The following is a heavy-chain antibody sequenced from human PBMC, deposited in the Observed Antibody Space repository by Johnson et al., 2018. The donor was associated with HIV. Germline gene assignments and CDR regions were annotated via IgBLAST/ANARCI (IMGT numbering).Heavy chain of an antibody. V-gene: IGHV3-9*01. CDR1: GFTFDDYA. J-gene: IGHJ3*02. D-gene: IGHD1-26*01. CDR2: ISWNSGSI. Sequence: VQLVESGGGLVQPARSLRLSCAASGFTFDDYAMHWVRQAPGKGLEWVSGISWNSGSIGYADSVKGRFTISRDNAKNSLYLQMNSLRAEDTALYYCAKDIVGATGAFDIWGQGTMVTVSS. CDR3: AKDIVGATGAFDI.